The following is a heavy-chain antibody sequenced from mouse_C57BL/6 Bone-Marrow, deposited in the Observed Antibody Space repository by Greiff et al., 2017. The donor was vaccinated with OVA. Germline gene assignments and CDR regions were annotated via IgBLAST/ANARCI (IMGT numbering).Heavy chain of an antibody. J-gene: IGHJ2*01. CDR2: ISSGSSTI. CDR3: ARGPYYYGFDY. CDR1: GFTFSDYG. D-gene: IGHD1-1*01. Sequence: EVNVVESGGGLVKPGGSLKLSCAASGFTFSDYGMHWVRQAPEKGLEWVAYISSGSSTIYYADTVKGRFTISRDNAKNTLFLQITSLRSEDTAMYYCARGPYYYGFDYWGQGTTLTVSS. V-gene: IGHV5-17*01.